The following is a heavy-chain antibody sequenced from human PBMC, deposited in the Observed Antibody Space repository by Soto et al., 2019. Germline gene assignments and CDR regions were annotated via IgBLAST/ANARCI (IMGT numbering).Heavy chain of an antibody. CDR1: GGSISSYY. V-gene: IGHV4-59*08. CDR3: ARGSNGDWLLGFDP. D-gene: IGHD4-17*01. CDR2: IYYSGST. J-gene: IGHJ5*02. Sequence: SETLSLTCTVSGGSISSYYWSWIRQPPGKGLEWIGYIYYSGSTNYNPSLKSRVTISVDTSKNQFSLKLSSVTAADTAVYYCARGSNGDWLLGFDPWGQGTLVTVSS.